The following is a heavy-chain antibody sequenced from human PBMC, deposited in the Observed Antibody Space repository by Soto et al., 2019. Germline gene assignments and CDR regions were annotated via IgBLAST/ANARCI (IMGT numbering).Heavy chain of an antibody. CDR3: ARKVLGSTSRPDWWYFDL. Sequence: EVQLLESGGGLVQPGGSLRLSCVGSGFTFINYAMNWVRQTPGKGLEWVSGISGGGDRTFDADSVKGRFTISRDNSKNNANLQMNSLRADDTAVYSCARKVLGSTSRPDWWYFDLWGRGTLVTVSS. J-gene: IGHJ2*01. CDR1: GFTFINYA. V-gene: IGHV3-23*01. D-gene: IGHD2-2*01. CDR2: ISGGGDRT.